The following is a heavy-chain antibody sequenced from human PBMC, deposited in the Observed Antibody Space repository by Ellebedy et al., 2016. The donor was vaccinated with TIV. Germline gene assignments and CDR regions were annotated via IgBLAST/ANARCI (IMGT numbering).Heavy chain of an antibody. CDR3: AKGSSGYRGYFDY. D-gene: IGHD3-22*01. J-gene: IGHJ4*02. Sequence: SLKISCAGSGFTFSSYWMHWVRQATGKGLEWVSAISWNSGTIGYADSVKGRFTISRDNARNSLYLQMNSLRAEDTALYYCAKGSSGYRGYFDYWGQGTLVTVSS. CDR1: GFTFSSYW. V-gene: IGHV3-9*01. CDR2: ISWNSGTI.